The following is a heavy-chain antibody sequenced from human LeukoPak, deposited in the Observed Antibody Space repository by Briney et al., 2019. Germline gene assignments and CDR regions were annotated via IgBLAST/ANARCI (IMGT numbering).Heavy chain of an antibody. D-gene: IGHD2-15*01. CDR3: ARAGYCSGGSCYSPWFDP. V-gene: IGHV1-46*01. Sequence: ASVKVSCKASGYTFTSYYMHWVRQAPGQGLEWMGIINPSGGSTSYAQKFQGRVTMTRDMSTSTVYMELSSLRSEDMAVYYCARAGYCSGGSCYSPWFDPWGQGTLVTVSS. CDR2: INPSGGST. J-gene: IGHJ5*02. CDR1: GYTFTSYY.